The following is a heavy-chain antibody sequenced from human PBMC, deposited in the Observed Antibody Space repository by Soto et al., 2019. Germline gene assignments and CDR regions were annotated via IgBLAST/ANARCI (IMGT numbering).Heavy chain of an antibody. Sequence: PGGSLRLSCAASGFTFSSYAMHWVRQAPGKGLEWVAVISYDGSNKYYADSVKGRFTISRDNSKNTLYLQMNSLRAEDTAVYYCARTVEQLVHSYYYGMDVWGQGTTVTVSS. CDR3: ARTVEQLVHSYYYGMDV. CDR2: ISYDGSNK. J-gene: IGHJ6*02. V-gene: IGHV3-30-3*01. CDR1: GFTFSSYA. D-gene: IGHD6-6*01.